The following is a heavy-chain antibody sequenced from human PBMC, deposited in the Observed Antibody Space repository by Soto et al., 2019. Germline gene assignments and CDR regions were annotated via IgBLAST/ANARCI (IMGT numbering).Heavy chain of an antibody. Sequence: QVQLAQSGAEERKPGASVKVSCEATGYTFTAYAMHWVRQAPGQRLEWMGWINPANGNTTYSQKFQGRLTITSDTSATTVYMELNSLTSEDTAMYYCTSSAISPYGGLIGPFDYWGQGNLVTVSS. J-gene: IGHJ4*02. V-gene: IGHV1-3*05. CDR3: TSSAISPYGGLIGPFDY. D-gene: IGHD3-16*02. CDR1: GYTFTAYA. CDR2: INPANGNT.